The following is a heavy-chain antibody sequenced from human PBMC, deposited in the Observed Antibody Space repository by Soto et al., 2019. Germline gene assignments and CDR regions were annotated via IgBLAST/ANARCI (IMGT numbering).Heavy chain of an antibody. CDR3: ASGGYYYDSSGYRGNYFDY. V-gene: IGHV3-48*03. J-gene: IGHJ4*02. D-gene: IGHD3-22*01. Sequence: GASRRLSCAASGSTFSSYGMNGGGQAPGKGLGWVSYISSSGSTIYYADSVKGRFTISRDNAKNSLYLQMNSLRAEDTAVYYCASGGYYYDSSGYRGNYFDYWGQGTLVTVSS. CDR1: GSTFSSYG. CDR2: ISSSGSTI.